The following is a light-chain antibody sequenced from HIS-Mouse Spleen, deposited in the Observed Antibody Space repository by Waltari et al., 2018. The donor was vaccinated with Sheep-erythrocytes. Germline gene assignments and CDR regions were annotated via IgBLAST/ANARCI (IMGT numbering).Light chain of an antibody. CDR3: QQYGSSLRT. CDR1: QSVSSSY. V-gene: IGKV3-20*01. CDR2: GAS. J-gene: IGKJ1*01. Sequence: EIVLTQSPGTLSLSPGERATLSCRASQSVSSSYLAWYQQKPGQAPRLLIYGASSRATGIPDRFSGSGSGTDCTLTISRLEPEDVAVYYCQQYGSSLRTFGQGTKVEIK.